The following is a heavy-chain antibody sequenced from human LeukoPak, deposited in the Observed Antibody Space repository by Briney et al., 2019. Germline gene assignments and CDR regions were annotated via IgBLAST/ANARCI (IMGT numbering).Heavy chain of an antibody. V-gene: IGHV1-18*04. Sequence: ASVKVPCKASGYTFTSYGINWVRQAPGQGLEWMGWISAYNGNTNYAQKLQGRVTMTTDTSTSTAYMELRSLRSDDTAVYYCARDGLVAVAGTLGYWGQGTLVTVSS. CDR3: ARDGLVAVAGTLGY. CDR1: GYTFTSYG. CDR2: ISAYNGNT. D-gene: IGHD6-19*01. J-gene: IGHJ4*02.